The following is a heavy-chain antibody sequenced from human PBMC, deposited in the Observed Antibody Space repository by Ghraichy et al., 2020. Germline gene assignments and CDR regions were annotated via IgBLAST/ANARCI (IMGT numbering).Heavy chain of an antibody. J-gene: IGHJ6*02. CDR3: ARDRAKELRFLEWSGPYYYYGMDV. Sequence: GGSLRLSCAASGFTFSSYSMNWVRQAPGKGLEWVSYISSSSSTIYYADSVKGRFTISRDNAKNSLYLQMNSLRDEDTAVYYCARDRAKELRFLEWSGPYYYYGMDVWGQGTTVTVFS. CDR2: ISSSSSTI. CDR1: GFTFSSYS. D-gene: IGHD3-3*01. V-gene: IGHV3-48*02.